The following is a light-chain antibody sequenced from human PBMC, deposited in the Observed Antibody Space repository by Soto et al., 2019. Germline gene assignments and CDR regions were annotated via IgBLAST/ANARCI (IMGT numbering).Light chain of an antibody. Sequence: EIVLTQSPATLSLSPGDTATLSCRASESTSGYLAWYQQKPGQAPRLLIYDASNRATGIPARFSGSGSGTDFTLTISSLEPEDFAVYYCQQRSNIXGPGTKVD. J-gene: IGKJ3*01. CDR3: QQRSNI. CDR2: DAS. CDR1: ESTSGY. V-gene: IGKV3-11*01.